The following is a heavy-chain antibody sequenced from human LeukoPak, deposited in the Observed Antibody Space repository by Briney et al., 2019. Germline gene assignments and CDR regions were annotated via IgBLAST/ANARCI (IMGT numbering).Heavy chain of an antibody. D-gene: IGHD6-19*01. CDR3: ARLFSRGWPYYYGLGA. Sequence: GSLRLSCAVSGFPLSSYSINWVRQAPGKGLEWIGSIYYSGSTYYNPSLKSRVTISVDTSKNQFSLKLSSVTAADTALYYCARLFSRGWPYYYGLGAWGQGTTVTVSS. V-gene: IGHV4-39*07. J-gene: IGHJ6*02. CDR2: IYYSGST. CDR1: GFPLSSYSIN.